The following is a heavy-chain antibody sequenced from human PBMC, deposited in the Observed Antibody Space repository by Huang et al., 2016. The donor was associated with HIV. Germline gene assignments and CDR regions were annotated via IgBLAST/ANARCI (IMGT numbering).Heavy chain of an antibody. J-gene: IGHJ6*02. CDR1: GFAFSSYA. CDR2: ISGSGGST. V-gene: IGHV3-23*01. CDR3: AKDQSLDV. Sequence: EVQLLESGGGLTQPGGSLRLSCAASGFAFSSYAISWVRQAPGKGLEWVSGISGSGGSTNYADSVKGRFTISRDNSKNTLHLQMNSLRVEDTAIYYCAKDQSLDVWGQGTTVTVSS.